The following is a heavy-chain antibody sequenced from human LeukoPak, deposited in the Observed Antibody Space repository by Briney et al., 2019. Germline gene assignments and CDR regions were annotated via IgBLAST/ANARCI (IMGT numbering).Heavy chain of an antibody. CDR3: ARDYDFWSGYLGKNNWFDP. CDR2: ISAYNGNT. J-gene: IGHJ5*02. D-gene: IGHD3-3*01. Sequence: GASVKVSCKASGYTFTSYGISWVRQAPGQGLEWMGWISAYNGNTNYAQKLQGRVIMTTDTSTSTAYMELRSLRSDDTAVYYCARDYDFWSGYLGKNNWFDPWGQGTLVTVSS. V-gene: IGHV1-18*01. CDR1: GYTFTSYG.